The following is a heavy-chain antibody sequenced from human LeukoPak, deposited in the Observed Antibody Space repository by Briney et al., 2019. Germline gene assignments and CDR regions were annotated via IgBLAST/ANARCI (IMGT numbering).Heavy chain of an antibody. CDR1: GGSISSYY. V-gene: IGHV4-59*01. D-gene: IGHD6-19*01. Sequence: SETLSLTCTVSGGSISSYYWSWIRQPPGKGLEWIGYIYYSGSAGYSPSLKSRVTISVDTSKNQFSLKLSSVTAADTAVYYCAREGSGWYKDEYFQHWGQGTLVTVSS. J-gene: IGHJ1*01. CDR2: IYYSGSA. CDR3: AREGSGWYKDEYFQH.